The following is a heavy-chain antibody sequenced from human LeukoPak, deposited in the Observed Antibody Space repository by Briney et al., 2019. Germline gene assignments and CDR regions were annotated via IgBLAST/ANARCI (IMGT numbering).Heavy chain of an antibody. CDR3: ARALYSAYGDY. V-gene: IGHV3-74*01. CDR2: INSDGSST. J-gene: IGHJ4*02. D-gene: IGHD2-21*01. Sequence: GGSLRLSCVASGFTFSGYWMHWVRHAPGKGLVWVSRINSDGSSTAYMDSVQGRFTISRDNAKNTLYLQMSSLRDEDTAVYYCARALYSAYGDYWGQGTLVTVSS. CDR1: GFTFSGYW.